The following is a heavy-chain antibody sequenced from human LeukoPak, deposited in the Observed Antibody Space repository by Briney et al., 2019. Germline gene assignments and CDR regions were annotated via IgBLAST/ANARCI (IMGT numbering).Heavy chain of an antibody. V-gene: IGHV4-34*01. CDR3: ARVEYSSSSYLDY. D-gene: IGHD6-6*01. CDR1: GGSFSGYY. J-gene: IGHJ4*02. Sequence: KPSETLSLTCAVYGGSFSGYYWRWIRQPPGKGLEWIGEINHSGSTNYNPSLKSRVTISVDTSKNQFSLKLSSVTAADTAVYYCARVEYSSSSYLDYWGQGTLVTVSS. CDR2: INHSGST.